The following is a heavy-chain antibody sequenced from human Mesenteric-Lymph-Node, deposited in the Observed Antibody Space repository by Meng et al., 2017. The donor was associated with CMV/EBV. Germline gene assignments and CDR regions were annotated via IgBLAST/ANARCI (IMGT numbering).Heavy chain of an antibody. V-gene: IGHV1-69*05. CDR3: ARGTYCGGNCYNALDY. Sequence: SVKVSCKASGGTFSSYAISWVRQAPGQGLEWMGGIIPLFGTAYYAQKFQGRATITTDESTTTAYMELSSLRSEDTAVYYCARGTYCGGNCYNALDYWGQGTLVTVSS. D-gene: IGHD2-21*01. J-gene: IGHJ4*02. CDR1: GGTFSSYA. CDR2: IIPLFGTA.